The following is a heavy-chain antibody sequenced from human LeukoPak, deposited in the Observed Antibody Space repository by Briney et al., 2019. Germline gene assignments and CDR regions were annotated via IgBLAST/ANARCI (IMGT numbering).Heavy chain of an antibody. CDR3: ARVHTNYYDSSGYYSYSPFYYFDY. V-gene: IGHV4-39*07. CDR1: GGSISSSSYY. CDR2: LYYSGST. D-gene: IGHD3-22*01. Sequence: SETLSLTCTVSGGSISSSSYYWGWIRQPPGKGLEWIGTLYYSGSTYYNPSLKSRVTISVDTSKNQFSLKLSSVTAADTAVYYCARVHTNYYDSSGYYSYSPFYYFDYWGQGTLVTVSS. J-gene: IGHJ4*02.